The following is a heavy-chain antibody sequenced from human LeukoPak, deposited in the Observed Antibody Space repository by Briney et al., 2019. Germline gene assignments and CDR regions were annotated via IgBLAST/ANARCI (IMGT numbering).Heavy chain of an antibody. CDR1: GGSTSSGDYY. CDR2: IYYSGST. CDR3: ARGFLEWLPIDY. Sequence: PSETLSLTCSVSGGSTSSGDYYWSWIRQPPGKGLEWIGYIYYSGSTYYNPSLKSRVTISVDTSKNQFSLKLSSVTAADTAVYYCARGFLEWLPIDYWGQGTLVTVSS. D-gene: IGHD3-3*01. J-gene: IGHJ4*02. V-gene: IGHV4-30-4*08.